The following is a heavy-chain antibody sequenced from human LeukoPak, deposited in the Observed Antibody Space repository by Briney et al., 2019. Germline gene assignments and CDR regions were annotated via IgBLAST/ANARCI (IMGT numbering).Heavy chain of an antibody. D-gene: IGHD3-22*01. CDR3: ARHYYDSSGYYYELEN. CDR1: GFTFSSYE. J-gene: IGHJ4*02. Sequence: GGSLRLSCAASGFTFSSYEMNWVRQAPGKGLEWVSYISSSGSTIYYADSVKGRFTISRDNSKNTLYLQMNSLRAEDTAVYYCARHYYDSSGYYYELENWGQGTLVTVSS. V-gene: IGHV3-48*03. CDR2: ISSSGSTI.